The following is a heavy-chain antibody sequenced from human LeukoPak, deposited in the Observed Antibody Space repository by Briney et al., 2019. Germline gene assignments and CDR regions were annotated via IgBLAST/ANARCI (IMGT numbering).Heavy chain of an antibody. CDR2: IYYSGST. V-gene: IGHV4-59*08. Sequence: PSETLSLTCAVSGGSISSYYWSWIRQPPGKGLEWIGYIYYSGSTNYNPSLKSRVTISVDTSKNQFSLKLSSVTAADTAVYYCARSYRPETYYYDSSGYYYWYFDLWGRGTLVTVSS. D-gene: IGHD3-22*01. CDR1: GGSISSYY. J-gene: IGHJ2*01. CDR3: ARSYRPETYYYDSSGYYYWYFDL.